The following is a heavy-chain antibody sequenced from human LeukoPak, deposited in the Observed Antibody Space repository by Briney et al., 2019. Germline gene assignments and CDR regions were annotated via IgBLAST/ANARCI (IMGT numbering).Heavy chain of an antibody. Sequence: GGSLRLSCAASGFTFSSYAMSWVRQAPGKGLEWVSAISGSGGSTYYADSVKGRFTISRGNSKNTLYLQMNSLRAEDTAVYYCAKDIYGDIVVVPAASSVSPSDYWGQGTLVTVSS. CDR2: ISGSGGST. J-gene: IGHJ4*02. CDR1: GFTFSSYA. V-gene: IGHV3-23*01. CDR3: AKDIYGDIVVVPAASSVSPSDY. D-gene: IGHD2-2*01.